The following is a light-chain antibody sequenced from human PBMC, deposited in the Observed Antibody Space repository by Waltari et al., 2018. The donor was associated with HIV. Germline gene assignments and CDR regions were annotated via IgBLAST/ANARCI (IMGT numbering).Light chain of an antibody. Sequence: QSALTQPASVSGSPGQSITIPCTGTISDVGSYNLVSWSQKHPGKAPKLMIYEVNKRPSGVSNRVSGSKSGDTASLTISGLQAEDEADYYCCSYAGGSSYVFGSGTKVTVL. J-gene: IGLJ1*01. CDR3: CSYAGGSSYV. V-gene: IGLV2-23*02. CDR2: EVN. CDR1: ISDVGSYNL.